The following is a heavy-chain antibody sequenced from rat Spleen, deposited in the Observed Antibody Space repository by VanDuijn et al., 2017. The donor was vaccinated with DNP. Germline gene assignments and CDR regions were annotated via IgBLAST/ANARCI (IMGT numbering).Heavy chain of an antibody. J-gene: IGHJ2*01. D-gene: IGHD1-4*01. CDR1: GFTFSTAW. CDR3: AWYGYNSGY. CDR2: IKAKSNNYAT. V-gene: IGHV6-6*01. Sequence: EVQVLESGGGLVQPGNSLKLSCATSGFTFSTAWMYWYRQFPEKRLEWVARIKAKSNNYATDYTESVKGRFTISRDDSKSSIYLQMDNLKEEDTAVYYCAWYGYNSGYWGQGVMVTVSS.